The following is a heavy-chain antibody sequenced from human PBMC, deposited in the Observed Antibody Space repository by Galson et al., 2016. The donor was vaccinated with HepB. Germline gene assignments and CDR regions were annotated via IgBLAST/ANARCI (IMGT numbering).Heavy chain of an antibody. J-gene: IGHJ6*02. CDR1: GITFRAYD. D-gene: IGHD6-13*01. CDR2: ISSSGATI. CDR3: ARLPQMQQVYNYPGLDA. V-gene: IGHV3-48*03. Sequence: SLRLSCAASGITFRAYDMNWVRQAPGKGLEWVSYISSSGATIYYADSVKGRFTISRDNAKTSLYLQMNSLRAEDTAVYYCARLPQMQQVYNYPGLDAWGQGTTVTVSS.